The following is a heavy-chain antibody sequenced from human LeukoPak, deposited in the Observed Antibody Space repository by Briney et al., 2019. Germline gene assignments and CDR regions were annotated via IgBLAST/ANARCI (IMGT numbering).Heavy chain of an antibody. J-gene: IGHJ4*02. CDR1: GFTFSSYA. CDR2: ISYDGSNK. Sequence: GGSLRLSCAASGFTFSSYAMHWVRQAPGKGLEWVAVISYDGSNKYYADSVKGRFTISRDNSKNTQYLQMNSLRAEDTAVYYCATTGYCSSTSCTDYWGQGTLVTVSS. CDR3: ATTGYCSSTSCTDY. V-gene: IGHV3-30-3*01. D-gene: IGHD2-2*01.